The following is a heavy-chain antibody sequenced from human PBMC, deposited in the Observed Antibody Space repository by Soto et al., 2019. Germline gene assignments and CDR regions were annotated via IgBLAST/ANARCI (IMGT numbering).Heavy chain of an antibody. J-gene: IGHJ5*02. CDR1: GYTFTSYA. CDR2: INAGNGNT. D-gene: IGHD2-2*01. CDR3: ARARQYCSSTSCHNWFDP. Sequence: QVQLVQSGAEVKKPGASVKVSCKASGYTFTSYAMHWVRQAPGQRLEWMGWINAGNGNTKYSQKFQGRVTITRDTSASTAYMELSSLRSEDTAVYYCARARQYCSSTSCHNWFDPWGQGTLVTVSS. V-gene: IGHV1-3*01.